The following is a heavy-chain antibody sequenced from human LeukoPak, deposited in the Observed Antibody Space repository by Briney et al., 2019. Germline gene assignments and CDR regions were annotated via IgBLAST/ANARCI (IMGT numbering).Heavy chain of an antibody. Sequence: SETLSLTCTVSGVSVSNNYWSWIRQAPGKGLEWIGYMYHTESGNYNPSLKSRVTISIDTSKNQFYLDVNSVTVADSAVYYCARWALNSAFDLWGQGTTVTVAS. CDR3: ARWALNSAFDL. V-gene: IGHV4-59*02. J-gene: IGHJ3*01. CDR1: GVSVSNNY. D-gene: IGHD3-16*01. CDR2: MYHTESG.